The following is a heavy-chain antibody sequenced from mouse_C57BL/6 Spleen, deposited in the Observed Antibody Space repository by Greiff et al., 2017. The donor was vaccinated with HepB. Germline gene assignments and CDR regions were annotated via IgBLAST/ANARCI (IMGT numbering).Heavy chain of an antibody. J-gene: IGHJ1*03. V-gene: IGHV1-52*01. CDR1: GYTFTSYW. CDR2: IDPSDSET. CDR3: ARKGVRGWYFDV. D-gene: IGHD2-14*01. Sequence: VQLQQPGAELVRPGSSVKLSCKASGYTFTSYWMHWVKQRPIQGLEWIGNIDPSDSETHYNQKFKDKATLTVDKSSSTAYMQLSSLTSEDSAVYYGARKGVRGWYFDVWGTGTTVTVSS.